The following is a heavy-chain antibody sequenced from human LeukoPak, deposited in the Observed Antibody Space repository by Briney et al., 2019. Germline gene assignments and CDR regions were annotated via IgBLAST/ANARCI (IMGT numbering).Heavy chain of an antibody. V-gene: IGHV1-24*01. J-gene: IGHJ4*02. CDR3: ATRYSSSWYFDY. CDR1: GYTLTELS. Sequence: ASVKVSCKVSGYTLTELSMHWVRQAPGKGLEWMGGFDPEDGETIYAQKFQGRVTMTEDTSTDTAYMELSSLRPGDTAVYYCATRYSSSWYFDYWGQGTLVTVSS. D-gene: IGHD6-13*01. CDR2: FDPEDGET.